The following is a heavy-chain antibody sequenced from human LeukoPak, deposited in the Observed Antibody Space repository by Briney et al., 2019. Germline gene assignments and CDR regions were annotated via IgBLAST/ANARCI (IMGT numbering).Heavy chain of an antibody. CDR3: ARDGEYQLLSSYYYYGMDV. Sequence: PSETLSLTCAVSGYSISSGYYWGRIRQPPGKGLEWIGSIYHSGSTYYNPSLKSRVTISVDTSKNQFSLKLSSVTAADTAVYYCARDGEYQLLSSYYYYGMDVWGKGTTVTVSS. V-gene: IGHV4-38-2*02. CDR1: GYSISSGYY. D-gene: IGHD2-2*01. J-gene: IGHJ6*04. CDR2: IYHSGST.